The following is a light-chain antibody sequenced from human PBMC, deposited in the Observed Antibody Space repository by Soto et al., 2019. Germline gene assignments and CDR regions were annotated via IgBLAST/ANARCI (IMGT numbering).Light chain of an antibody. J-gene: IGLJ2*01. CDR1: SSNIGSNT. CDR3: AAWDDSLNAL. CDR2: SNN. V-gene: IGLV1-44*01. Sequence: QPVLTQPPSASGTPGQRVTISCSGSSSNIGSNTVNWYQQLPGTAPKLLIYSNNQQPSGVPDRFSGSKSGTSASLAISGLQSEDEADYYCAAWDDSLNALFGGGTKLTVL.